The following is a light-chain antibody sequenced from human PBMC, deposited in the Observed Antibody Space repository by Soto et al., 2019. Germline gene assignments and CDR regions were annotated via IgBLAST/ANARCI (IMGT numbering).Light chain of an antibody. J-gene: IGKJ5*01. CDR2: GAS. CDR1: QGFSTY. V-gene: IGKV1-9*01. CDR3: QQLNSYPLT. Sequence: IQLTQSPSPLSASVGDRVTITCRASQGFSTYLAWCQQRPGKAPKLLIYGASTLQSGVPSRFSGSGSGTDFTLTISSLQPEDFATYYCQQLNSYPLTFGQGTRLEI.